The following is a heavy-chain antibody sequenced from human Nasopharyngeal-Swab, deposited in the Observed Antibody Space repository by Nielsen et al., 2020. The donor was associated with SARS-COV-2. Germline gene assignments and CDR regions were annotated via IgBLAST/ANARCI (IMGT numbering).Heavy chain of an antibody. Sequence: GGSLRLSCAASGFTFSSYWMHWVRQAPGKGLVWVSRINSDGSSTSYADSVKGRFTISRDNAKNTLYLQMNSLRAEDTAVYYCARVVCSGGSCYQNRHYFDYWGQGTLVTVSS. V-gene: IGHV3-74*01. J-gene: IGHJ4*02. CDR2: INSDGSST. CDR1: GFTFSSYW. D-gene: IGHD2-15*01. CDR3: ARVVCSGGSCYQNRHYFDY.